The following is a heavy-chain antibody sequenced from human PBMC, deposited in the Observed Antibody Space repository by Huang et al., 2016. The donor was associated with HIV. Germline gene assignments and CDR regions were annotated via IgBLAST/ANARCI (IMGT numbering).Heavy chain of an antibody. J-gene: IGHJ6*03. CDR2: ASNEGNEK. V-gene: IGHV3-30*03. CDR3: LPAGHVSHYYYMDV. CDR1: GFSFTSYD. Sequence: QGQLVESGGGVVQPGRSLRLSCAASGFSFTSYDMQWVRQVPGNGLDWVSLASNEGNEKYYADSVKGRFTISRDNFKNTLYLQMNSLRTGDTAVYFCLPAGHVSHYYYMDVWGKGTTVIVSS.